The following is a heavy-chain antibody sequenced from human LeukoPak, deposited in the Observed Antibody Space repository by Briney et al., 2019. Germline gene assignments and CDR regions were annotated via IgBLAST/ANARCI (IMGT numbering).Heavy chain of an antibody. J-gene: IGHJ4*02. Sequence: GRSLKLSCAASGFTFSSYGMHWVRQAPGKGLEWVALISYDGNHKYFADSVKGRFTISRDNSKNTLYLQMNSLRAEDTAVYYCARDKLRDGGFDYWGQGTLVTVSS. D-gene: IGHD5-24*01. V-gene: IGHV3-30*03. CDR1: GFTFSSYG. CDR3: ARDKLRDGGFDY. CDR2: ISYDGNHK.